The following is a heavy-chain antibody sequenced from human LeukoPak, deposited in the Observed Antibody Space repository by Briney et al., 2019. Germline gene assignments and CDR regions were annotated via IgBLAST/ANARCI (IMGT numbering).Heavy chain of an antibody. CDR3: ARGGGYYDSSGYKPANFDY. CDR2: INHSGST. D-gene: IGHD3-22*01. Sequence: SETQSLTCAVYGGSFSGYYWSWIRQPPGKGLEWIGEINHSGSTNYNPSLKSRVTISVDTSKNQFSLKLSSVTAADTAVYYCARGGGYYDSSGYKPANFDYWGQGTLVTVSS. V-gene: IGHV4-34*01. CDR1: GGSFSGYY. J-gene: IGHJ4*02.